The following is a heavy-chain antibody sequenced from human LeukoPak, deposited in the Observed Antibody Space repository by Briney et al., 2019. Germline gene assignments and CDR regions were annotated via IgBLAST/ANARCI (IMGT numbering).Heavy chain of an antibody. Sequence: SVKVSCKASGGTFSSYAISWVRQAPGQGLEWMGGIIPIFGTANYAQKFQGRVTMTRDTSTSTVYMELNSLRSEDTAVYYCAREGLASSYHIDYWGQGTLVTVSS. CDR3: AREGLASSYHIDY. V-gene: IGHV1-69*05. CDR2: IIPIFGTA. D-gene: IGHD2-2*01. CDR1: GGTFSSYA. J-gene: IGHJ4*02.